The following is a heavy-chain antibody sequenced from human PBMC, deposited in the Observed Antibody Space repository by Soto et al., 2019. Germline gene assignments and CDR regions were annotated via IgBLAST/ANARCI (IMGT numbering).Heavy chain of an antibody. Sequence: SGPTLVNPTETLTLTCTVSGFSLSNARMGVSWIRRPPGKALEWLAHIFSNDEKSYSTSLKSRLTISKDTSKSQVVLTMTNMDPVDTATYYCARLFYSYGSWPLNYWGQGTLVTVSS. J-gene: IGHJ4*02. D-gene: IGHD5-18*01. CDR1: GFSLSNARMG. V-gene: IGHV2-26*01. CDR3: ARLFYSYGSWPLNY. CDR2: IFSNDEK.